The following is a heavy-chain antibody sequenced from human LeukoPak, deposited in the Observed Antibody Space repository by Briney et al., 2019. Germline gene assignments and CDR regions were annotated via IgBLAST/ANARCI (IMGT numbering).Heavy chain of an antibody. J-gene: IGHJ4*02. CDR3: AKDGDTALASEYFDH. CDR2: ISYDGSNK. V-gene: IGHV3-30-3*01. CDR1: GFTFSSYS. Sequence: GGSLRLSCAASGFTFSSYSMHWVRQAPGKGLEWVAVISYDGSNKYYADSVKGRFTISRDNSKNTLYLQMNSLRAEDTAVYYCAKDGDTALASEYFDHWGQGTLATVSS. D-gene: IGHD5-18*01.